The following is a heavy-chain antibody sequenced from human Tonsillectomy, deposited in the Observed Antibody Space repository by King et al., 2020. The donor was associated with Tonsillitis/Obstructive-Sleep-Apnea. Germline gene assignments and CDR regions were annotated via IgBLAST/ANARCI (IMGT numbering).Heavy chain of an antibody. CDR2: RSGSFGTA. D-gene: IGHD1-26*01. CDR3: AGGGSYYFDY. Sequence: VQMVESGAEVKKPGSSVKVSCKDSGGTFSSYAISWVRKEHGQGLEWRGGRSGSFGTANYAQKFQGRVTITADESTSTAYMELSSLRSEDTAVYYCAGGGSYYFDYWGQGTLVTVSS. CDR1: GGTFSSYA. J-gene: IGHJ4*02. V-gene: IGHV1-69*01.